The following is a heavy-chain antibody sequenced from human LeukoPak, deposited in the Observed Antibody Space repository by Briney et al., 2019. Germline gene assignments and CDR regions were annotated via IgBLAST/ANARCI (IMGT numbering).Heavy chain of an antibody. CDR3: ARDQDGGKYYYESSGYSH. CDR1: GFTFSSYG. J-gene: IGHJ4*02. V-gene: IGHV3-21*01. D-gene: IGHD3-22*01. CDR2: ISSGGHI. Sequence: GESLRLSCAASGFTFSSYGLNWVRQAPGKGLGWVSTISSGGHIYYEDSVKGRFTISRDNAKNSLYLQMNSLRAEDTAVYYCARDQDGGKYYYESSGYSHWGQGILVTVSS.